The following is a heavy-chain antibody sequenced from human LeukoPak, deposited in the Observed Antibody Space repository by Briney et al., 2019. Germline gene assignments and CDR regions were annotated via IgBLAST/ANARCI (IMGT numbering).Heavy chain of an antibody. V-gene: IGHV1-2*06. CDR3: ARDPRIAVAGKYFDY. CDR1: GYTFTGYY. J-gene: IGHJ4*02. D-gene: IGHD6-19*01. Sequence: GASVKVSCKASGYTFTGYYMHWVRQAPGQGLEWMGRVNPNSGGTNYAQKFQGRVTMTRDTSINTAYLELSRLRSDDTAVYYCARDPRIAVAGKYFDYWGQGTLVTVS. CDR2: VNPNSGGT.